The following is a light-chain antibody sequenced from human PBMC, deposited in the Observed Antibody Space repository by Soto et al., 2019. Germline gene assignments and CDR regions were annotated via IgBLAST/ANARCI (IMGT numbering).Light chain of an antibody. CDR1: QSVSSSY. CDR2: GAS. CDR3: QQYGSSPPYT. V-gene: IGKV3-20*01. Sequence: EIVLTQSPGTLSLSPGGRATLSCRASQSVSSSYLAWYQQKPDQAPRLLIYGASSRATGIPDRFSGSGSGTDFTLTISRLEPEDFAVYYCQQYGSSPPYTFGQGTKLAIK. J-gene: IGKJ2*01.